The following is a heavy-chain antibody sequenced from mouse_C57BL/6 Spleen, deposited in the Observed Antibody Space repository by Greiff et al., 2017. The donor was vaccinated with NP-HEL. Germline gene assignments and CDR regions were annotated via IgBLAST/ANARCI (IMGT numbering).Heavy chain of an antibody. CDR2: ISDGGSYT. Sequence: EVQLQESGGGLVKPGGSLKLSCAASGFTFSSYAMSWVRQTPEKRLEWVATISDGGSYTYYPDNVKGRFTISRDNAKNNLYLQMSHLKSEDTAMYYCAREGTMAHFDYWGQGTTLTVSS. J-gene: IGHJ2*01. D-gene: IGHD1-1*02. CDR3: AREGTMAHFDY. V-gene: IGHV5-4*01. CDR1: GFTFSSYA.